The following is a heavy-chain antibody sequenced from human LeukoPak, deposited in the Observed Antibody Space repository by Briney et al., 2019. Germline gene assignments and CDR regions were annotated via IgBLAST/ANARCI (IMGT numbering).Heavy chain of an antibody. CDR2: ITSDGSAT. CDR1: GFTFSNHA. V-gene: IGHV3-23*01. CDR3: AKAPIQYCSGASCYPFDY. Sequence: GASLRLSCAASGFTFSNHAMGWVRQTPGKGLECISLITSDGSATYYVDSVKGRFTISRDNSDNTMYLQMSSLRADDTAVYYCAKAPIQYCSGASCYPFDYWGQGTLVTVSS. J-gene: IGHJ4*02. D-gene: IGHD2-15*01.